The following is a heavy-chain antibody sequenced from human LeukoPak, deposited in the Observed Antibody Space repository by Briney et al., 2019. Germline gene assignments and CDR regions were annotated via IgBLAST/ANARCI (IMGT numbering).Heavy chain of an antibody. V-gene: IGHV4-59*08. D-gene: IGHD2-15*01. CDR1: GGSISSYY. CDR3: AGSITRRDCSGGSCYHSGADY. Sequence: SETLSLTCTVSGGSISSYYWSWIRQPPGKGLEWIGYIYYSGSTNYNPSLKSRVTISVDTSKNQFSLKLSSVTAAVTAVYYCAGSITRRDCSGGSCYHSGADYWGQGTLVTVSS. J-gene: IGHJ4*02. CDR2: IYYSGST.